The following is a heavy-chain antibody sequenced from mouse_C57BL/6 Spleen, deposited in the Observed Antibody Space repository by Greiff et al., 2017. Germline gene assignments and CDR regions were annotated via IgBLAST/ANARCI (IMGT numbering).Heavy chain of an antibody. V-gene: IGHV1-15*01. CDR2: IDPETGGT. J-gene: IGHJ2*01. CDR3: TPYYYGRGNFDY. CDR1: GYTFTDYE. Sequence: QVQLQQSGAELVRPGASVTLSCKASGYTFTDYEMHWVKQTPVHGLEWIGAIDPETGGTAYNQKFKGKAILTADKSSSTAYMELRSLTSEDSAVYYCTPYYYGRGNFDYWGQGTTLTVSS. D-gene: IGHD1-1*01.